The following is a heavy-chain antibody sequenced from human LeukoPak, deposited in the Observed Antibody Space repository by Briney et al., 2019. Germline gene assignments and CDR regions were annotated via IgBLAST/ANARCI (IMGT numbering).Heavy chain of an antibody. CDR3: ARDGALIVVVPAALYHHNWSDP. Sequence: ASVKVSCKASGYTFTSYDINWVRQATGQGLEWMGWMNPNSGNTGYAQKFQGRVTMTRNTSISTAYMELSSLRSEDTAVYYCARDGALIVVVPAALYHHNWSDPWGQGTLVTVSS. J-gene: IGHJ5*02. CDR2: MNPNSGNT. CDR1: GYTFTSYD. D-gene: IGHD2-2*01. V-gene: IGHV1-8*01.